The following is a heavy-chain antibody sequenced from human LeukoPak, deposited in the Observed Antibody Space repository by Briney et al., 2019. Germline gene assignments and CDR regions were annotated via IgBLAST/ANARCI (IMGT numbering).Heavy chain of an antibody. Sequence: SETLSLTCTVSGGSISSYYWSWIRQPAGKGLEWIGRIYTSGSTNYNPSLKSRVTISVDTSKNQFSLKLSSVTAADTAVYYCARDSLGTDYYDSSGYRRGVLDYWGQGTLVTVSS. CDR3: ARDSLGTDYYDSSGYRRGVLDY. CDR2: IYTSGST. J-gene: IGHJ4*02. V-gene: IGHV4-4*07. D-gene: IGHD3-22*01. CDR1: GGSISSYY.